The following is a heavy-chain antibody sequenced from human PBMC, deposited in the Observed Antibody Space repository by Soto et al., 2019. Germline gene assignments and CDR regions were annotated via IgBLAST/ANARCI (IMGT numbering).Heavy chain of an antibody. CDR1: GCSISDDY. CDR2: ISHSGIT. Sequence: PETLSLTCTVSGCSISDDYWSWIRQPPGKGLEWIGHISHSGITNYNPSLKSRVTISVDTSKRQFSLKLSSVTAADTAVYYCAREARGVISGMDVWGQGTTVTVS. J-gene: IGHJ6*02. CDR3: AREARGVISGMDV. V-gene: IGHV4-59*01. D-gene: IGHD3-10*01.